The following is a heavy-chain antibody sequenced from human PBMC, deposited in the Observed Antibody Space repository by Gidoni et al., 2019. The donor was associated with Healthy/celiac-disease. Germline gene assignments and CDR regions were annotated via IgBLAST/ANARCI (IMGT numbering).Heavy chain of an antibody. D-gene: IGHD3-10*01. V-gene: IGHV3-30-3*01. J-gene: IGHJ4*02. CDR3: ARDWLLQYGSGSYLDY. Sequence: QVQLVESGGGVVQPGRSLRLSCAASGFTFSSYAMHWVRQAPGKGLEWVAVISYDGSNKYYADSVKGRFTISRDNSKNTLYLQMNSLRAEDTAVYYCARDWLLQYGSGSYLDYWGQGTLVTVSS. CDR2: ISYDGSNK. CDR1: GFTFSSYA.